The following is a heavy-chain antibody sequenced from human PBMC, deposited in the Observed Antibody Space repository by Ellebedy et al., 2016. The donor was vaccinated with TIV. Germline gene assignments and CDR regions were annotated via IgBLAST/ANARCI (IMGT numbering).Heavy chain of an antibody. CDR3: VHRKRISVIAVGMDFDC. D-gene: IGHD6-19*01. V-gene: IGHV2-5*02. J-gene: IGHJ4*02. Sequence: SGPTLVXPTQTLTLTCTFSGFSLSTSGAAVGWIRQTPGKALEWLTLIYWDHDTRYSPSLKTRLTITKDTSRSQVVLTMTNMDPVDTATYYCVHRKRISVIAVGMDFDCWGQGILVTVSS. CDR2: IYWDHDT. CDR1: GFSLSTSGAA.